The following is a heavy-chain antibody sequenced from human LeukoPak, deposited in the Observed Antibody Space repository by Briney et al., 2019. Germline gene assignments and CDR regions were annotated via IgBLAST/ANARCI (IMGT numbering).Heavy chain of an antibody. Sequence: GGSLRLSCAASGFTFKDYWMTWVRQAPGKGLEWVANIRKDASDRYYVDSLKGRFTISRDNAKNSLYLQMNSLTAEDTAIYYCARSLRVAVAASYWGQGTLVTVSS. D-gene: IGHD6-19*01. J-gene: IGHJ4*02. V-gene: IGHV3-7*01. CDR2: IRKDASDR. CDR3: ARSLRVAVAASY. CDR1: GFTFKDYW.